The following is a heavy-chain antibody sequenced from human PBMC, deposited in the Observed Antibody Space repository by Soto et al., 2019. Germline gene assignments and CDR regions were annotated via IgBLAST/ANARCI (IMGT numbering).Heavy chain of an antibody. V-gene: IGHV4-30-4*01. CDR3: AREQRVIDFWSGSNWFDP. CDR2: IYYSGST. J-gene: IGHJ5*02. Sequence: PSETLSLTCTVSGGSLSSGDYYWSWIRQPPGKGLEWIGYIYYSGSTYYNPSLKSRVTISVDTSKNQFSLKLSSVTAADTAVYYCAREQRVIDFWSGSNWFDPWGQGTLVTVSS. D-gene: IGHD3-3*01. CDR1: GGSLSSGDYY.